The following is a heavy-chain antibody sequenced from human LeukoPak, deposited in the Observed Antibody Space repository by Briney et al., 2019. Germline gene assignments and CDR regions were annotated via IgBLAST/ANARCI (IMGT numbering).Heavy chain of an antibody. CDR3: ARDRTYDSSGYYAY. CDR2: ISSSSYI. Sequence: GGSLRLSCAASGFTFSSYSMNWVRQAPGKGLEWVSSISSSSYIYYADSVKGRFTISRDSAKNSLYLQMNSLRAEDTAVYYCARDRTYDSSGYYAYWGQGTLVTVSS. CDR1: GFTFSSYS. D-gene: IGHD3-22*01. J-gene: IGHJ4*02. V-gene: IGHV3-21*01.